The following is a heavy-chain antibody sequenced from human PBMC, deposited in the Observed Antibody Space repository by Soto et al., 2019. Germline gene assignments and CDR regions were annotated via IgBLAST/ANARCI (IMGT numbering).Heavy chain of an antibody. V-gene: IGHV3-7*01. Sequence: GGSLRLSCAASGFTFSSYWMSWVRQAPGKGLEWVANIKQDGFEKYYVDSVKGRFTISRDDAKNSLYLQMDSLRAEDTAVYFCARDREQHYFDYWGQGTLVTVSS. CDR2: IKQDGFEK. J-gene: IGHJ4*02. D-gene: IGHD1-1*01. CDR3: ARDREQHYFDY. CDR1: GFTFSSYW.